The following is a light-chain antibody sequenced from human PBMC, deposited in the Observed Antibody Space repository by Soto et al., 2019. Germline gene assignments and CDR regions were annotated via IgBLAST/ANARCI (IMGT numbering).Light chain of an antibody. CDR3: AAWDDSLSGHVV. J-gene: IGLJ2*01. CDR1: DSNIGSHY. V-gene: IGLV1-47*01. Sequence: QSVLTQPPSASGTPGQSVTISCSGSDSNIGSHYVYWYQQLPGAAPKLLIYRNNQRPSEVPDRFSGSKSGTSASLAISGLRSEDEADYHCAAWDDSLSGHVVFGGGTKVTVL. CDR2: RNN.